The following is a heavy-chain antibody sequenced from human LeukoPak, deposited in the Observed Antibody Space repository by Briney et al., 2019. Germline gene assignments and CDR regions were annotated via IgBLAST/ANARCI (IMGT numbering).Heavy chain of an antibody. CDR2: ISYDGSNK. V-gene: IGHV3-30-3*01. D-gene: IGHD2-21*01. Sequence: GGSLRLSCAASGFTFSSYAMHWVRQAPGKGLEWVAVISYDGSNKYYADSVKGRFTISRDNSKNTLYLQMNSLRAEDTAVYYCARSRLRSDWFDPWGQGTLVTVSS. J-gene: IGHJ5*02. CDR3: ARSRLRSDWFDP. CDR1: GFTFSSYA.